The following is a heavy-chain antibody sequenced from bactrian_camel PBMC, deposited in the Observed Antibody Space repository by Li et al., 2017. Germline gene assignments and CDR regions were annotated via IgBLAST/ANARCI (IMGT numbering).Heavy chain of an antibody. CDR3: AANTLVDNIRCLRPPVRSADFGY. D-gene: IGHD2*01. CDR2: IYSDGSNT. V-gene: IGHV3S7*01. J-gene: IGHJ6*01. CDR1: GFSFSSYG. Sequence: HVQLVESGGGLVQPGGNLMLSCAASGFSFSSYGMSWVRQAPGKGLEWVAAIYSDGSNTFSSRSMRGRFTISRDNTGNTLYLQMHSLKLEDTAMYYCAANTLVDNIRCLRPPVRSADFGYWGQGTQVTVS.